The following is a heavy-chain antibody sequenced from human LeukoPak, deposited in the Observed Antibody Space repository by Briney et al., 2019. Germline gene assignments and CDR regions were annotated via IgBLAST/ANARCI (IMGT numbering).Heavy chain of an antibody. CDR2: MYSADTT. V-gene: IGHV3-53*04. Sequence: GGSLRLSCVASGFTVSSYHMTWVRQAPGKGLEWVSVMYSADTTFYADSVRGRITISRHNSKNTLYLQMNSLRAEDAAVYYCARGGGSTDYWGQGTLVTVSS. J-gene: IGHJ4*02. CDR1: GFTVSSYH. D-gene: IGHD2-15*01. CDR3: ARGGGSTDY.